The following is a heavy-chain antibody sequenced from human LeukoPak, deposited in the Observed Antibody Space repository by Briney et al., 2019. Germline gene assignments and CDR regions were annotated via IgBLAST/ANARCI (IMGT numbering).Heavy chain of an antibody. CDR2: IYYSGST. CDR3: ARGDPYSYGAPSLDY. D-gene: IGHD5-18*01. V-gene: IGHV4-59*01. J-gene: IGHJ4*02. CDR1: GGSISSYY. Sequence: KPSETLSLTCTVSGGSISSYYWSWIRQPPGKGLEWIGYIYYSGSTNYNPSLKSRVTISVDTSKNQFSLKPSSVTAADTAVYYCARGDPYSYGAPSLDYWGQGTLVTVSS.